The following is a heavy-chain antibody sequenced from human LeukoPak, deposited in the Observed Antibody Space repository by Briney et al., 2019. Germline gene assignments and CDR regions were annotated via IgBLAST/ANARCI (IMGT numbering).Heavy chain of an antibody. Sequence: SETLSLTCTISGGSISSGGYYWSWIRQHPGKGLEWIGYIYYSGSTYYNPSLKSRVTISVDTSKNQFSLKLSSVTAADTAVYYCARVLRNAAAPVGYWGQGTLVTVSS. V-gene: IGHV4-31*03. J-gene: IGHJ4*02. CDR1: GGSISSGGYY. CDR2: IYYSGST. CDR3: ARVLRNAAAPVGY. D-gene: IGHD1-1*01.